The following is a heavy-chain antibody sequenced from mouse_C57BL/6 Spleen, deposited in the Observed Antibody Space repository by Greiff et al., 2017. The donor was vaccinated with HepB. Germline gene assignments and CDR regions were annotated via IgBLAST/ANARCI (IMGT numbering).Heavy chain of an antibody. CDR3: ARGDYYGSSYGFAY. Sequence: VQLKESGPELVKPGASVKMSCKASGYTFTDYNMHWVKQSHGKSLEWIGYINPNNGGTSYNQKFKGKATLTVNKSSSTAYMELRSLTSEDSAVYYCARGDYYGSSYGFAYWGQGTLVTVSA. D-gene: IGHD1-1*01. V-gene: IGHV1-22*01. CDR1: GYTFTDYN. J-gene: IGHJ3*01. CDR2: INPNNGGT.